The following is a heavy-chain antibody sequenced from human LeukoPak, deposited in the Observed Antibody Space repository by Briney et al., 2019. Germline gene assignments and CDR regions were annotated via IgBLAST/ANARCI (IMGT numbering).Heavy chain of an antibody. CDR1: GFTFSSYS. CDR3: ARSSGWYHRGPDYYYYYMDV. V-gene: IGHV3-21*01. CDR2: ISSTSSYI. J-gene: IGHJ6*03. Sequence: GGSLRLSCAASGFTFSSYSMDWVRQAPGKGLEWVSSISSTSSYIYYADSVKSRFTISRDNAKNSLYLQMNSLRAEDTAVYYCARSSGWYHRGPDYYYYYMDVWGKGTTVTVS. D-gene: IGHD6-19*01.